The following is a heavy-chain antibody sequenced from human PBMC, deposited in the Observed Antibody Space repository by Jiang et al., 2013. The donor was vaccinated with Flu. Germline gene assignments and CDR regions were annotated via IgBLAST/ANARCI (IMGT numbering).Heavy chain of an antibody. D-gene: IGHD2-8*01. J-gene: IGHJ5*02. CDR2: IYHSGYS. V-gene: IGHV4-30-2*01. CDR3: ARLNIGHCSRGVCSWFDP. Sequence: SGLVKPSETLSLTCSVSGDSVSSGDYSWAWIRQPPGKGLEWIGYIYHSGYSYYNPSLNSRVSLSVDESKTQISLKLSSVTTADTAVYYCARLNIGHCSRGVCSWFDPWGQGILVTVSS. CDR1: GDSVSSGDYS.